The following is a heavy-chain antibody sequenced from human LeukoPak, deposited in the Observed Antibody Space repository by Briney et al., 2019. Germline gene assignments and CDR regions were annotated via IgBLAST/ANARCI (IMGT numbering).Heavy chain of an antibody. Sequence: SVKVSCKASGGTFSSYAISWVRQAPGQGLEWMGGIIPIFGTANYAQKFQGRVTITTDGSTSTAYMELSSLRSEDTAVYYCARDSGNYGDYVLGDYWGQGTLVTVSS. CDR2: IIPIFGTA. CDR3: ARDSGNYGDYVLGDY. V-gene: IGHV1-69*05. J-gene: IGHJ4*02. D-gene: IGHD4-17*01. CDR1: GGTFSSYA.